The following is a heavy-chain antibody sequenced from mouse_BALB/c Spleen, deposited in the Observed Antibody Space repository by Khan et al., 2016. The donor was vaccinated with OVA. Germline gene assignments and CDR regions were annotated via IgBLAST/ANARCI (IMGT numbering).Heavy chain of an antibody. CDR2: IYPSTDYT. J-gene: IGHJ2*01. CDR3: IGYGAVADY. CDR1: GYTFTSYW. Sequence: QVQLKESGAELVRPGVSVKLSCEASGYTFTSYWMNWVRQRPGQGLEWIGNIYPSTDYTNYNERFKDKATLTVDKSSSTAYMQLSSPTSEDSAVYDCIGYGAVADYWGQGTTLTVSS. V-gene: IGHV1-69*02. D-gene: IGHD1-1*01.